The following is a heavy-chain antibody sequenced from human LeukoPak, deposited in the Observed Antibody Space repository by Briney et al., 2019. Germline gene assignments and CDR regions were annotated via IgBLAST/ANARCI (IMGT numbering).Heavy chain of an antibody. D-gene: IGHD3-16*01. V-gene: IGHV3-30*04. Sequence: GGSLRLSCAVSGFRFSSYAMNWFRQAPGKGLEWLAVISYDGNDKNYRDSVKGRFTISRDNSKNTLFLQMNSLKADDTAVYYCAKGGGGVLASWGQGTLVTVSS. CDR3: AKGGGGVLAS. CDR1: GFRFSSYA. CDR2: ISYDGNDK. J-gene: IGHJ4*02.